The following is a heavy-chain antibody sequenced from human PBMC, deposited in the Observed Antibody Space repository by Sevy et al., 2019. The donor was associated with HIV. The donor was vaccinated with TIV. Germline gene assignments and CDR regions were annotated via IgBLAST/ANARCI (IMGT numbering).Heavy chain of an antibody. J-gene: IGHJ4*02. CDR3: ARDSDGSGHYYADYFDY. D-gene: IGHD3-22*01. V-gene: IGHV1-18*01. CDR2: ISTYSGET. Sequence: ASVKVSCKASGYTFTTYPIGWVRQAPGQALEWIGWISTYSGETRDAQKFQGRATMTTDTSTSTAYLELRGLRSDDTAVYYCARDSDGSGHYYADYFDYWGQGTLVTVSS. CDR1: GYTFTTYP.